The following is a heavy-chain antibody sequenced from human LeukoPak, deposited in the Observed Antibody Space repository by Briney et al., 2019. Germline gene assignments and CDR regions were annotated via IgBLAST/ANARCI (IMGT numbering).Heavy chain of an antibody. Sequence: ASVKVSCKASGYTFTSYGISWVRQAPGQGLEWMGWISSYNGNTNYAQKLQGRVTMTTDTSTSTAYMELRSLRSDDTAVYYCARDKQLDWAHYYYYYMDVWGKGTTVTVSS. D-gene: IGHD1-1*01. CDR3: ARDKQLDWAHYYYYYMDV. V-gene: IGHV1-18*01. CDR1: GYTFTSYG. CDR2: ISSYNGNT. J-gene: IGHJ6*03.